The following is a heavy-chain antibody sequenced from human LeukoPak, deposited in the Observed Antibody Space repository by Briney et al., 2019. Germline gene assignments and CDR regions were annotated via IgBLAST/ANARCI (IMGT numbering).Heavy chain of an antibody. D-gene: IGHD1-26*01. CDR3: ARDSIVGAISFDY. CDR1: GFTFSSYA. J-gene: IGHJ4*02. V-gene: IGHV3-30-3*01. Sequence: GRSLRLSCAASGFTFSSYAVHWVRQAPGKGLEWVAVISYDGSNKYYADSVKGRFTISRDNSKNTLYLQMNSLRAEDTAVYYCARDSIVGAISFDYWGQGTLVTVSS. CDR2: ISYDGSNK.